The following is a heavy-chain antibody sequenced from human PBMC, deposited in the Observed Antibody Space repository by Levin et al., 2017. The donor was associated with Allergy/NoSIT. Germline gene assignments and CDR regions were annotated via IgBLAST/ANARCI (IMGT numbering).Heavy chain of an antibody. CDR1: GDSISSYF. V-gene: IGHV4-59*01. J-gene: IGHJ6*02. D-gene: IGHD6-13*01. CDR3: ARDRVTAADGTYYFYGMDV. CDR2: ISYSGNS. Sequence: SQTLSLTCTVSGDSISSYFWSWLRQPPGKGLEWIGYISYSGNSKYNPSLRSRVTISVDTSKNQFSLKLRSVTAADTAIYYCARDRVTAADGTYYFYGMDVWGQGTTVTVSS.